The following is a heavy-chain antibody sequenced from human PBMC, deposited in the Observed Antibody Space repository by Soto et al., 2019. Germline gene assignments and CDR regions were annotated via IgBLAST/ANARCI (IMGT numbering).Heavy chain of an antibody. J-gene: IGHJ4*02. V-gene: IGHV4-39*01. CDR3: ARQVTYDVVARPCLLDN. CDR2: IYYPRTT. CDR1: GGSTSSTDHF. Sequence: QVQLQESGPGLVKPSGTLSLTSTVSGGSTSSTDHFWGWIRPPPGQGLAWIGSIYYPRTTYYNTSLRGLVTLSVETAKNRCSLSLRSVTAADAAVYYFARQVTYDVVARPCLLDNWCQGSLVIVSS. D-gene: IGHD5-12*01.